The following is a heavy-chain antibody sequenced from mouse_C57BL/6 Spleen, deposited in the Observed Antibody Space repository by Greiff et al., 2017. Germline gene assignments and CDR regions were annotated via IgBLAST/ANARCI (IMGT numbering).Heavy chain of an antibody. Sequence: VQLQQSGPELVKPGASVKISCKASGYTFTDYYMNWVKQSHGKSLEWIGDINPNNGGTSYNQKFKGKATLTVDKSSSTAYMELRSLTSEDSAVYYCARRGYDGYPWGQGTTRTVSS. J-gene: IGHJ2*01. D-gene: IGHD2-3*01. CDR2: INPNNGGT. V-gene: IGHV1-26*01. CDR1: GYTFTDYY. CDR3: ARRGYDGYP.